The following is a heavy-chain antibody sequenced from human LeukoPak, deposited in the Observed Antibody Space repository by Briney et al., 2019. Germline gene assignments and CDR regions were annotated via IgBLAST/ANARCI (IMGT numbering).Heavy chain of an antibody. Sequence: QAGGSLRLSCEASGFSFDTYGMTWVRQAPGKGLEWISFITSGGTTTFYADSVKGRFTISRDNAKNLLYLQMNSLRAEDTAIYYCARDYYDLLTAYHHLYDGFDIWGQGTMVSVSS. CDR2: ITSGGTTT. CDR3: ARDYYDLLTAYHHLYDGFDI. J-gene: IGHJ3*02. V-gene: IGHV3-48*04. D-gene: IGHD3-9*01. CDR1: GFSFDTYG.